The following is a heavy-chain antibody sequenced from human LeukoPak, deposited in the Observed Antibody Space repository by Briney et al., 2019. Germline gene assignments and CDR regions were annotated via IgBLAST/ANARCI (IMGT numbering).Heavy chain of an antibody. V-gene: IGHV1-3*01. CDR3: ARDADGYNSSPASP. CDR1: GYTFTSYA. CDR2: INAGNGNT. Sequence: GASVKVSCKASGYTFTSYAVHWVRQAPGQRLEWMGWINAGNGNTKYSQKFQGRVTITRDTSASTAYMELSSLRSEDTAVYYCARDADGYNSSPASPWGQGTLVTVSS. J-gene: IGHJ4*02. D-gene: IGHD5-24*01.